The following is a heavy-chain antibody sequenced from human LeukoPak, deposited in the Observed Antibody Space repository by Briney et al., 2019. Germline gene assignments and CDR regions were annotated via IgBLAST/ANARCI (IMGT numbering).Heavy chain of an antibody. Sequence: GGSLRLSCAASGFTVSSNYMSWVRQAPGKGLEWVAVISYDGSNKYYADSVKGRFTISRDNSKNTLYLQMNSLRAEDTAVYYCAKVRGIAAADNAFDIWGQGTMVTVSS. V-gene: IGHV3-30*18. J-gene: IGHJ3*02. D-gene: IGHD6-13*01. CDR3: AKVRGIAAADNAFDI. CDR2: ISYDGSNK. CDR1: GFTVSSNY.